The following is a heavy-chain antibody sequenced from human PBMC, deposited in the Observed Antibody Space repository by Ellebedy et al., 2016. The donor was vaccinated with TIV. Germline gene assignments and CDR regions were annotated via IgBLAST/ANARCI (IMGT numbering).Heavy chain of an antibody. V-gene: IGHV3-23*01. Sequence: PGGSLRLSCAASGFTFSSYAMTWVRQAPGKGLEWVSGIVGSGAQKYADSVKGRFTISRDNSKRTVDLQMKSLRAEDTAVYFCAKDRTTGDGYWVFDNWGQGTLVSVSS. D-gene: IGHD5-18*01. CDR2: IVGSGA. CDR1: GFTFSSYA. J-gene: IGHJ4*02. CDR3: AKDRTTGDGYWVFDN.